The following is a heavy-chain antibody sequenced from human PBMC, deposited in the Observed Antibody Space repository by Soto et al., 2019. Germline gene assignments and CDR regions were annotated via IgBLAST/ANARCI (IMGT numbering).Heavy chain of an antibody. CDR2: IIPILGIA. D-gene: IGHD3-10*01. CDR1: GGTFSSYT. J-gene: IGHJ5*02. V-gene: IGHV1-69*02. Sequence: QVQLVQSGAEVKKPGSSVKVSCKASGGTFSSYTISWVRQAPGQGLEWMGRIIPILGIANYAQKFQGRVTITADKSTSTAYMELSSLRSEDTAVYYCARGSEGGPGRISPFDPWGQGTLVTVSS. CDR3: ARGSEGGPGRISPFDP.